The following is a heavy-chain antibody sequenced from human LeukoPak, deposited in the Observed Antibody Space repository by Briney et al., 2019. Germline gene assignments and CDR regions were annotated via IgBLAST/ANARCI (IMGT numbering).Heavy chain of an antibody. CDR2: IYHSGST. CDR1: GYSISSGYY. Sequence: SETLSLTCTVSGYSISSGYYWGWIRQPPGKGLEWIGSIYHSGSTYYNPSLKSRVTISVDTSKNQFSLKLSSVTAADTAVYYCARVMGSGSYGDNWFDPWGQGTLVTVSS. CDR3: ARVMGSGSYGDNWFDP. D-gene: IGHD3-10*01. J-gene: IGHJ5*02. V-gene: IGHV4-38-2*02.